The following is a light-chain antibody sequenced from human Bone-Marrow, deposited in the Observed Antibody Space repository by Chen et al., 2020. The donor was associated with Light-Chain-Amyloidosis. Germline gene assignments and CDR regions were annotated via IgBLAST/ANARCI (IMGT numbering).Light chain of an antibody. CDR3: SSYVGRDTVV. V-gene: IGLV2-23*02. Sequence: QSALTQPASVSGSPGQAVTISCSNFGTFDPVSWYQRHQDKAPKVIIYEDTKRPSGISYRFSASKSYDTASLTISGLQYEDEADYYCSSYVGRDTVVFGGGTKLTVL. CDR1: NFGTFDP. J-gene: IGLJ3*02. CDR2: EDT.